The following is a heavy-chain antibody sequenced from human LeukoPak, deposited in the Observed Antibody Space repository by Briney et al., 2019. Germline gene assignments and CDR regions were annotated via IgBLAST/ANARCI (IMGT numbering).Heavy chain of an antibody. CDR3: AKKAQYNGNYPLDY. D-gene: IGHD1-26*01. CDR2: ISGSGDNT. CDR1: GFTFSSYA. V-gene: IGHV3-23*01. Sequence: GGSLRLSCAASGFTFSSYAMSWVRQAPGKGLEWVSVISGSGDNTYYADSVKGRFTISGDNSKNTLYLQMNSLRAEDTALYFCAKKAQYNGNYPLDYWGQGTLVTVSS. J-gene: IGHJ4*02.